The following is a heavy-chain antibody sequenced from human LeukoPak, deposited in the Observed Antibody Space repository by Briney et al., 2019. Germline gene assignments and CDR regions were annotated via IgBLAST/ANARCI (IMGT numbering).Heavy chain of an antibody. CDR3: ARSARGYSYGYALWDY. CDR1: GFTFRSYA. D-gene: IGHD5-18*01. Sequence: GGSLRPSCAASGFTFRSYAIYWVRQAPGKGLEWVAVISYDGSNKYYADSVKGRFTISRDNSKNTLYLQMNSLRAEDTAVYYCARSARGYSYGYALWDYWGQGTLVTVSS. J-gene: IGHJ4*02. CDR2: ISYDGSNK. V-gene: IGHV3-30*04.